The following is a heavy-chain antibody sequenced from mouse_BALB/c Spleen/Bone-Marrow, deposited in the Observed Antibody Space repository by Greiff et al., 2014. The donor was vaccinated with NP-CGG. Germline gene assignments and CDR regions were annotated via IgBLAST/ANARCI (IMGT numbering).Heavy chain of an antibody. D-gene: IGHD2-10*02. V-gene: IGHV1-69*02. CDR1: GYTFTSYW. J-gene: IGHJ4*01. CDR2: IYPSDSYT. Sequence: QVQLQQPGAELVRPGASVKVSCKASGYTFTSYWINWVKQRPGQGLEWIGNIYPSDSYTNYNQNFKDKATLTVDKSSSTAYFKINSPISKDTAVYYCTREYGNYYSMDYWGQGTSVTVSS. CDR3: TREYGNYYSMDY.